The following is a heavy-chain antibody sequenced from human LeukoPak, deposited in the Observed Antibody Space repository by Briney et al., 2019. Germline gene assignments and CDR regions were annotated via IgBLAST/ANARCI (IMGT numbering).Heavy chain of an antibody. J-gene: IGHJ3*02. V-gene: IGHV3-66*02. D-gene: IGHD1-7*01. CDR3: AKSRNYLDNAFDI. CDR2: IYGDGRT. Sequence: PGGSLRLSCAASGFTVNSNDMSWVRQSPEKGLEWVSVIYGDGRTFYAESVKGRFTISGDDSKNTLFVQMNSLGPDDTAVYYCAKSRNYLDNAFDIWGQGTMVTVSS. CDR1: GFTVNSND.